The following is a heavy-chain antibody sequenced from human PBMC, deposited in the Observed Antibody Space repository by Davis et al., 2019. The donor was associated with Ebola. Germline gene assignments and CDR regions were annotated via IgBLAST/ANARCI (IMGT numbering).Heavy chain of an antibody. Sequence: MPSETLSLTCTVSGGSVSSGSYYWSWIRQPPGKGLEWIGYIYYSGSTNYNPSLKSRVTISVDTSKNQFSLKLSSVTAADTAVYYCARMGLSSGYYFFDYWGQGTLVTVSS. CDR2: IYYSGST. D-gene: IGHD3-22*01. J-gene: IGHJ4*02. CDR1: GGSVSSGSYY. V-gene: IGHV4-61*01. CDR3: ARMGLSSGYYFFDY.